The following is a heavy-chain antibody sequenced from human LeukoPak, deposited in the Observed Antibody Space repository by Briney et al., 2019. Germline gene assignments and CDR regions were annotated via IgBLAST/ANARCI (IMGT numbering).Heavy chain of an antibody. V-gene: IGHV4-38-2*02. CDR3: ARVPLTSGSFDY. CDR2: IYHSGST. D-gene: IGHD3-22*01. Sequence: PSETLSLTCTVSGYSLSSGYYWGWIRQPPGKGLEWIGSIYHSGSTYYNPSLKSRLTISVDTSKNQSSLKLSSVTAADTAVYYCARVPLTSGSFDYWGQGTLVTVSS. J-gene: IGHJ4*02. CDR1: GYSLSSGYY.